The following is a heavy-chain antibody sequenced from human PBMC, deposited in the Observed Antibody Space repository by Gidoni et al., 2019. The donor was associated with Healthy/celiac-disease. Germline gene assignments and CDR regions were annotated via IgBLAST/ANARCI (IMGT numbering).Heavy chain of an antibody. CDR2: ISGSGGST. Sequence: EVQLVESGGGLVQPGGSLRLSCAASGFTFSSCAMSWVRQAPGKGLEWVSAISGSGGSTYYADSVKGRFTISRDNSKNTLYLQMNSLRAEDTAVYYCAKGGEYDFWSGGYYYYGMDVWGQGTTVTVS. D-gene: IGHD3-3*01. CDR3: AKGGEYDFWSGGYYYYGMDV. V-gene: IGHV3-23*04. CDR1: GFTFSSCA. J-gene: IGHJ6*02.